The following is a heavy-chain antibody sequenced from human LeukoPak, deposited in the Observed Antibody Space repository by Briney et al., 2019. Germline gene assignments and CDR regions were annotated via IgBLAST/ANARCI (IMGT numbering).Heavy chain of an antibody. V-gene: IGHV1-18*01. CDR1: GYTFTSYG. D-gene: IGHD3-9*01. CDR3: ARAPDFAWLLLFDY. CDR2: ISAYNGNT. J-gene: IGHJ4*02. Sequence: ASVKVSCKASGYTFTSYGISWVRQAPGQGLEWMGWISAYNGNTNYAQKLQGRVTMTTDTSTSTAYMELRSLRSDDTAVYHCARAPDFAWLLLFDYWGQGTLVTVSS.